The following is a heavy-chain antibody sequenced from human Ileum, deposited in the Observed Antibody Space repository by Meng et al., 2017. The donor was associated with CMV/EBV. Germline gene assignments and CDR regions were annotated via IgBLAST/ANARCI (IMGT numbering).Heavy chain of an antibody. V-gene: IGHV4-4*07. CDR1: GGSISDYP. CDR3: GRAGARGVPVDI. CDR2: LRTSGTI. J-gene: IGHJ4*02. D-gene: IGHD3-10*01. Sequence: QVKLEAWGPGLVMRPWTRSSPCSVSGGSISDYPWTWIRKSAGKGLQWLGRLRTSGTIDHNPSFESRVTLSIDTSKNQFSLKLTSVTAADTAVYYCGRAGARGVPVDIWGQGTLVTVSS.